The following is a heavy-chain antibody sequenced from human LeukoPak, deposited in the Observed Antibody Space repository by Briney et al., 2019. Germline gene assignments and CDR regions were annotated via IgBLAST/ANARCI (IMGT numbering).Heavy chain of an antibody. CDR1: GFTFSSCW. CDR3: AKDRGPIVVVTAGLDY. CDR2: INQDESVK. V-gene: IGHV3-7*01. J-gene: IGHJ4*02. D-gene: IGHD2-21*02. Sequence: GGSLRLSCAASGFTFSSCWMSWVRQAPGKGLEWVANINQDESVKYYVDSVKGRFTISRDNAKNSLSLQMSSLRVEDTAVYYCAKDRGPIVVVTAGLDYWGQGTLVTVSS.